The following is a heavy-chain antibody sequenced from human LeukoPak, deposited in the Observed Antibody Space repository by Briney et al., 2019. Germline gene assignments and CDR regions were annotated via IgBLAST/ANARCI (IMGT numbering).Heavy chain of an antibody. Sequence: GGSLRLSCAASGFTFSSYGMHWVRQAPGKGLEWVAVISYDGSNKYYADSVKGRFTISRDNSKNTLYLQMNSLRAEDTAVYYCAKDLNKRKYGDYVDHWGQGTLVTVSS. CDR2: ISYDGSNK. D-gene: IGHD4-17*01. CDR1: GFTFSSYG. J-gene: IGHJ4*02. CDR3: AKDLNKRKYGDYVDH. V-gene: IGHV3-30*18.